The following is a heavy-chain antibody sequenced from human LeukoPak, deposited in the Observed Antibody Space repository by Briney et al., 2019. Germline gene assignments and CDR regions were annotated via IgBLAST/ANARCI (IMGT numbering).Heavy chain of an antibody. V-gene: IGHV4-59*01. J-gene: IGHJ2*01. CDR3: ARYSPVVAATYWYFDL. D-gene: IGHD2-15*01. Sequence: SETLSLTCTVSGGSISSYYWSWIRQPPGKGLEWIGYIYYSGSINYNPSLKSRVTISVDTSKNQFSLKLSSVTAADTAVYYCARYSPVVAATYWYFDLWGRGTLVTVSS. CDR2: IYYSGSI. CDR1: GGSISSYY.